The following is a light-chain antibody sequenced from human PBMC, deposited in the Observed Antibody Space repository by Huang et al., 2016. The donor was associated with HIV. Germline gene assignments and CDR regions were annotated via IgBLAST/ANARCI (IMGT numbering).Light chain of an antibody. V-gene: IGKV1-33*01. CDR3: QQYDNLPRFT. CDR2: DAS. J-gene: IGKJ3*01. CDR1: QDISNY. Sequence: DIQMTQSPSSLSASVGDRVTRTCQASQDISNYLNWYQQKPGKAPKLLIYDASNLEKGVSSRFSGSGSGTNFTFTISSLQPEDIATYYCQQYDNLPRFTFGPGTKVDIK.